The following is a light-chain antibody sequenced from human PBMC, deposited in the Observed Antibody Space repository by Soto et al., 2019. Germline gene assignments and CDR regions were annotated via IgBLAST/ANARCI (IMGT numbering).Light chain of an antibody. J-gene: IGKJ1*01. V-gene: IGKV3-11*01. CDR2: DAS. CDR1: QSVSTY. Sequence: EIVLTQSPATLSLSPGERATLSCRASQSVSTYLAWYQQKPGQAPRLLIYDASNRATGIPARFSGSGSGTHFTLTISSLEPEDFAVYYCQQRSFWPPSTFGQGTKVEIK. CDR3: QQRSFWPPST.